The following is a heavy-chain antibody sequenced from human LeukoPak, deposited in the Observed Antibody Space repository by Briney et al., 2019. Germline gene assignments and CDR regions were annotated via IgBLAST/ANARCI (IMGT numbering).Heavy chain of an antibody. CDR3: ARDSSNWGNYGMDG. V-gene: IGHV1-2*02. D-gene: IGHD6-13*01. Sequence: ASVKVSCKASGYTFTVYYMHWVGQAPGQGLEWMGWINPNSGGTNYAQKFQGRVTMTRDTSISTAYMELSRLRSDDTAVYYCARDSSNWGNYGMDGWGQGTTGTVSS. CDR2: INPNSGGT. CDR1: GYTFTVYY. J-gene: IGHJ6*02.